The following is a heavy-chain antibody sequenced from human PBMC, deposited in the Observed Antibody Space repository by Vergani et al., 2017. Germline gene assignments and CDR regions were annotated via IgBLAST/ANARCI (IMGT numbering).Heavy chain of an antibody. CDR1: GGSISSGDYY. V-gene: IGHV4-30-4*08. D-gene: IGHD2-2*01. J-gene: IGHJ6*03. Sequence: QVQLQESGPGLVKPSQTLSLTCTVSGGSISSGDYYWSWIRQPPGKGLEWIGYIYYSGSTYYNPSLKSRVTISVDTSKNQFSLKLSSVTAADTAVYYCAREVRCSSTSCYYYYMDVWGKGTTVTVSS. CDR3: AREVRCSSTSCYYYYMDV. CDR2: IYYSGST.